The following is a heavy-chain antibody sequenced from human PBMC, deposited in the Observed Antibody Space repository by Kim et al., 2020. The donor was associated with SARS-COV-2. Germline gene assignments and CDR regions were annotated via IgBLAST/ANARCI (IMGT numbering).Heavy chain of an antibody. V-gene: IGHV3-7*01. Sequence: GGSLRLSCEASGFTFSTYWMSWVRQAPGKGLEWVANIRKDEGEKHYVNSVKGRCTISRDNARNSLYLQMNILGAEHTAVYYCAGDNGGAVAAHDAFILWGQGTTVIVSS. CDR3: AGDNGGAVAAHDAFIL. D-gene: IGHD6-19*01. J-gene: IGHJ3*01. CDR1: GFTFSTYW. CDR2: IRKDEGEK.